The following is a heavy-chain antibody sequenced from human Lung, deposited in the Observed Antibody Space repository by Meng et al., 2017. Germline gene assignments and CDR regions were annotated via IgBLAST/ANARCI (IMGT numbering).Heavy chain of an antibody. CDR3: ARGGVTTDD. D-gene: IGHD4-17*01. Sequence: VRRVELGRGLVPPGGSLRLSCAASGFNFSTHWMHWVRQAPGKGLEWVSRITGDGSSTIYADSVQGRFTMSRDNAKNTLSLQMNSLRAEDTAVYYCARGGVTTDDWGQGTLVTVSS. CDR2: ITGDGSST. J-gene: IGHJ4*02. V-gene: IGHV3-74*01. CDR1: GFNFSTHW.